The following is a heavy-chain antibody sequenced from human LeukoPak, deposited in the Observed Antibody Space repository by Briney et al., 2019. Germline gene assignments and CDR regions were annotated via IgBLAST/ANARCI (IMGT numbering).Heavy chain of an antibody. Sequence: PGGSLRLSCAASEFSVGSNYMTWVRQAPGKGLEWVSLIYSGGSTYYADSVKGRFTISRDNSKNTLYLQMNSLRAEDTAVYYCAKVTYYDILTAPSGFDYRGQGTLVTVSS. J-gene: IGHJ4*02. V-gene: IGHV3-53*01. CDR3: AKVTYYDILTAPSGFDY. D-gene: IGHD3-9*01. CDR1: EFSVGSNY. CDR2: IYSGGST.